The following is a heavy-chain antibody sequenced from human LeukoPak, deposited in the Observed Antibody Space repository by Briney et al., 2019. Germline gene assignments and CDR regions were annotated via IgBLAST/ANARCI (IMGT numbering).Heavy chain of an antibody. D-gene: IGHD4-17*01. J-gene: IGHJ4*02. CDR3: ARVVDHDYGDYYLDY. Sequence: GGSLRLSCTVSGFSLSSYALSWVRRAPGKGLEWVSATSSSDAGKYYADSVRGRFTISRDNSKNTLYLQMNSLRAEDTAVYYCARVVDHDYGDYYLDYWGQGTLVTVSS. CDR1: GFSLSSYA. CDR2: TSSSDAGK. V-gene: IGHV3-23*01.